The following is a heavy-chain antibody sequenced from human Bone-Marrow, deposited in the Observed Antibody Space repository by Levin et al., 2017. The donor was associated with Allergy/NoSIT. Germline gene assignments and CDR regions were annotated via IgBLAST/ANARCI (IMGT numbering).Heavy chain of an antibody. V-gene: IGHV3-21*01. Sequence: GGSLRLSCAASGFNFASYGMNWVRQAPGKGLEWVSSISGTGRHIYLADSLKGRFTISRDNAKNSLSLQMNNLRVEDTAVYYCAKDEGPFSSSFAFDCWGEGALVTVSS. CDR1: GFNFASYG. D-gene: IGHD2-2*01. CDR3: AKDEGPFSSSFAFDC. J-gene: IGHJ4*02. CDR2: ISGTGRHI.